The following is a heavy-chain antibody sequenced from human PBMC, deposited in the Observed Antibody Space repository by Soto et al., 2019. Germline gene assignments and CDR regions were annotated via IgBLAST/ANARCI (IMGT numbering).Heavy chain of an antibody. CDR2: IKQDGSEK. V-gene: IGHV3-7*03. D-gene: IGHD3-22*01. Sequence: VGSLRLSCAASGFTFSSYWMSWVRQAPGKGLEWVANIKQDGSEKYYVDSVKGRFTISRDNAKNSLYLQMNSLRAEDTAVYYCARDGTPYYYDSSGYYNWFDPWGQGTLVTVSS. CDR3: ARDGTPYYYDSSGYYNWFDP. J-gene: IGHJ5*02. CDR1: GFTFSSYW.